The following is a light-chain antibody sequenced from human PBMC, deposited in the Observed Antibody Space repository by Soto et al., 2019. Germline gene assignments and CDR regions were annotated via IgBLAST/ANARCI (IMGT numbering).Light chain of an antibody. CDR1: QSISATY. CDR3: QQYASLPRT. V-gene: IGKV3-20*01. J-gene: IGKJ1*01. CDR2: ATS. Sequence: EVVLTQSPATLSLSPGERATLSCRTSQSISATYLAWYQQKPGQAPRLLIYATSSRATGIPDRFSGSGSRTDFTLTISRLEPDDSAVYYCQQYASLPRTFGQGTKVEI.